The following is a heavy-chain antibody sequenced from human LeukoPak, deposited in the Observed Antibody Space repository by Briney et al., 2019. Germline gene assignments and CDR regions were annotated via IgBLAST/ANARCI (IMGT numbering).Heavy chain of an antibody. Sequence: APVKVSCKASGYTFTSYDINWVRQATGQGLEWMGWMNPNSGNTGYAQKFQGRVTMTRNTSISTAYMELSSLRSEDTAVYYCATGYYYDSSGLDAFDIWGQGTMVTVSS. CDR2: MNPNSGNT. CDR3: ATGYYYDSSGLDAFDI. V-gene: IGHV1-8*01. CDR1: GYTFTSYD. D-gene: IGHD3-22*01. J-gene: IGHJ3*02.